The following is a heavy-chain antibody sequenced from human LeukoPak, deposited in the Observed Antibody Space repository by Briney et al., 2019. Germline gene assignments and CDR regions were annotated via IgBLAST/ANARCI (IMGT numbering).Heavy chain of an antibody. CDR2: IHYSGST. CDR3: ARRYWVDYSTYDLGYFDY. D-gene: IGHD4-11*01. Sequence: SETLSLACTVSGGSISSNSYYWGWIRQPPGKGLEWIGNIHYSGSTYYNPSLKSRVTISVDTSKNQFSLKLSSVTAADTAVYYCARRYWVDYSTYDLGYFDYWGQGTLVTVSS. J-gene: IGHJ4*02. CDR1: GGSISSNSYY. V-gene: IGHV4-39*01.